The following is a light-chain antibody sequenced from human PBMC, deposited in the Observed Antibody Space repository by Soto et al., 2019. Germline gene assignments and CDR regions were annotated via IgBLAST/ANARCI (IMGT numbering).Light chain of an antibody. V-gene: IGKV1-5*03. J-gene: IGKJ1*01. CDR1: QTISSW. CDR3: QHYNSYSEA. CDR2: KAS. Sequence: DIQMTQSPSTLSGSVGDGVTITCRASQTISSWLAWYQQKPGKAHKLLIYKASTLKSGVQSRFSGSGSGTEFTLTISSLQPDDFATYYCQHYNSYSEAFGQGTKVDNK.